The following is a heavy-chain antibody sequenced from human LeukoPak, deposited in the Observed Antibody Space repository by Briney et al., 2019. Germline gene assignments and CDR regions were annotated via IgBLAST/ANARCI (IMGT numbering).Heavy chain of an antibody. Sequence: GASVKVSCKASGGTFSSYAISWVRQAPGQGLEWMGGIIPIFGTANYAQKFQGRVTITADKSTSTAYMELSSLRSEDTAVYYCARDKARYSSSWYRLAPGWFDPWGQGTLVTVSS. J-gene: IGHJ5*02. D-gene: IGHD6-13*01. CDR3: ARDKARYSSSWYRLAPGWFDP. CDR2: IIPIFGTA. CDR1: GGTFSSYA. V-gene: IGHV1-69*06.